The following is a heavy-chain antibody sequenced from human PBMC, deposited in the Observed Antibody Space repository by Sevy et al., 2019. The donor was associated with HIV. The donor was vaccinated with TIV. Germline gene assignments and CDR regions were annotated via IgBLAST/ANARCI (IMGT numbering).Heavy chain of an antibody. J-gene: IGHJ4*02. CDR2: ISAAGYST. D-gene: IGHD3-9*01. V-gene: IGHV3-23*01. Sequence: GESLKISCSGSGISISAYAMTWVRQTPGKGLEWVSGISAAGYSTYYADSVQGRFSISRDNSKNTFYLQMNSLRADDTAIYYCATVAYNDFLTGYPPHFHYWGQGSLVTVSS. CDR3: ATVAYNDFLTGYPPHFHY. CDR1: GISISAYA.